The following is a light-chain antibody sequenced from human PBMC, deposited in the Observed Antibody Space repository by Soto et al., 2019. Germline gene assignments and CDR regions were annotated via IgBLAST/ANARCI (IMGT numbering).Light chain of an antibody. V-gene: IGLV1-44*01. CDR3: AAWDDSLNGPV. CDR2: NNN. J-gene: IGLJ2*01. Sequence: QSVLTQPPSASGTPGQRVTISCSGSSSNIGSNIVNWYQQLPGTAPKLLIYNNNQRPSGGPDRFSGSKSGTSASLAISGLQSEDEADYYCAAWDDSLNGPVFGGGTKLTVL. CDR1: SSNIGSNI.